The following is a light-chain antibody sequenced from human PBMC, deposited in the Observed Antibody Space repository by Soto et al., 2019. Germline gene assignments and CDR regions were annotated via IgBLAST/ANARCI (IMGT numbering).Light chain of an antibody. CDR3: QQYENFPIT. CDR2: DAS. Sequence: DIQMTQSPSSLSASVGDRVTITCQASHDIRKYLNWYQQKPGKAPRLLIYDASNMEKGVPSRFTGSGSGTDFILTISSLQPEDIATYYCQQYENFPITFGQGTRREIK. CDR1: HDIRKY. J-gene: IGKJ5*01. V-gene: IGKV1-33*01.